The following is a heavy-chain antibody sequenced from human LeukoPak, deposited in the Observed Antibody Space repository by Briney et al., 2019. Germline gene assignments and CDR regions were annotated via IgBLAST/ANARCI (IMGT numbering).Heavy chain of an antibody. CDR3: AIAGY. CDR1: GFTFSSYG. CDR2: IRYNGSKK. J-gene: IGHJ4*02. V-gene: IGHV3-30*02. D-gene: IGHD2-21*01. Sequence: PGGSLRLSCAASGFTFSSYGMHWVRQAPGKGLEWVAFIRYNGSKKYYADSVKGRFTLSRDNSKNTLYLQMSSLRAEDTAVYYCAIAGYWGQGTLVTVSS.